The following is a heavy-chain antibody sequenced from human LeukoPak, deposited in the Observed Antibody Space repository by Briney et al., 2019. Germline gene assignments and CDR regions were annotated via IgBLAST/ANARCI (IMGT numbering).Heavy chain of an antibody. Sequence: SETQSLTCTVSGGSISSYYWSWIRQPPGKGLEWIGYIYYSGSTNYNPSLKSRVTISVDTSKNQFSLKLSSVTAADTAVYYCARMYGGNYYGMDVWGQGTTVTVSS. CDR1: GGSISSYY. CDR2: IYYSGST. J-gene: IGHJ6*02. D-gene: IGHD2-8*01. V-gene: IGHV4-59*01. CDR3: ARMYGGNYYGMDV.